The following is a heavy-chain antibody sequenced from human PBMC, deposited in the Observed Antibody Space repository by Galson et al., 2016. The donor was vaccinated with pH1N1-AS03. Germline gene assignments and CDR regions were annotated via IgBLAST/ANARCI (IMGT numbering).Heavy chain of an antibody. CDR1: GFTFSWYW. Sequence: SLRLSCAASGFTFSWYWMHWVRQAPGKGLEWVSGVGGVDGSLWYAESVKGRFTVSRDNSKGTLDLQMNSLRADDTAVYYCARGSGSPHWFDPWGQGTLVTVSS. CDR3: ARGSGSPHWFDP. V-gene: IGHV3-23*01. D-gene: IGHD3-3*01. CDR2: VGGVDGSL. J-gene: IGHJ5*02.